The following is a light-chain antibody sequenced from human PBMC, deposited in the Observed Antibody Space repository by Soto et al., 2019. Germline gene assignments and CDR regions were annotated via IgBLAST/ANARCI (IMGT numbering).Light chain of an antibody. CDR2: SHN. CDR3: TAWDDNLNGVV. Sequence: QSVLTQPPSASGTPGQRVTISCSGSSSNIGSHTVTWYQQVPGTAPKLLIFSHNQRPSGVPDRFSGSKSGTSASLAISGLQSDDEADYYCTAWDDNLNGVVFGGGTKLTVL. V-gene: IGLV1-44*01. CDR1: SSNIGSHT. J-gene: IGLJ2*01.